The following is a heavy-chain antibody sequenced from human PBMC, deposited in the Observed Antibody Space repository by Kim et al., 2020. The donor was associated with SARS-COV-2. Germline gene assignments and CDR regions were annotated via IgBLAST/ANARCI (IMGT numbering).Heavy chain of an antibody. J-gene: IGHJ5*02. D-gene: IGHD1-20*01. Sequence: SETLSLTCTVSGGSISSYYWSWIRQPRGRGLEWIGYIYYSGSTNYNPSLKSRVTISVDTSKNQFSLKLSSVTAADSAVYYCATEYKGGNWFDPWGQGTL. CDR2: IYYSGST. V-gene: IGHV4-59*01. CDR3: ATEYKGGNWFDP. CDR1: GGSISSYY.